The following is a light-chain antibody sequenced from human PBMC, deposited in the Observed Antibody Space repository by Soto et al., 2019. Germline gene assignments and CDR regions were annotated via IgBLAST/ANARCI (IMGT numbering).Light chain of an antibody. Sequence: QSALTQPASVSGSPGQSINISCTGTSSDVGGYNYVSRYQQHPGKAPKFMIYEVSNRPSGVSNRFSGSKSGNTASLTISGLQAEDEADYYCSSYTSSSTPWVFGGGTKVTVL. V-gene: IGLV2-14*01. CDR2: EVS. J-gene: IGLJ3*02. CDR1: SSDVGGYNY. CDR3: SSYTSSSTPWV.